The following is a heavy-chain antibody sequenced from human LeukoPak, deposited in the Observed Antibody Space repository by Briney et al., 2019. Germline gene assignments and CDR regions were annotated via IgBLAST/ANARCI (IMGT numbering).Heavy chain of an antibody. CDR1: GFTLSGYA. Sequence: GGSLRLSCAASGFTLSGYAMHWVRQAPGKGLEWVAVISYDGSNKYYADSVKGRFTISRDYSKNTLYLQMNSLRAEDTAVYYCAREEGLVLDYWGQGTLVTVSS. CDR2: ISYDGSNK. V-gene: IGHV3-30-3*01. J-gene: IGHJ4*02. CDR3: AREEGLVLDY. D-gene: IGHD2-8*02.